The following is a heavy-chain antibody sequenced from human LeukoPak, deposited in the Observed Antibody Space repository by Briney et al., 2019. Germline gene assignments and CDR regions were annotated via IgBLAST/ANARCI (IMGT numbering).Heavy chain of an antibody. J-gene: IGHJ4*02. D-gene: IGHD6-13*01. CDR3: ARGSHIGAAGIFDN. Sequence: PGSALRLSCSASGVTVSSNYMNWGRQAPGQGLKWVSGIYSGGSTCYADSVKGRITLSRKAFESALYLYIHRLSAEDTAVYYCARGSHIGAAGIFDNWGQGTLVTVSS. V-gene: IGHV3-53*01. CDR2: IYSGGST. CDR1: GVTVSSNY.